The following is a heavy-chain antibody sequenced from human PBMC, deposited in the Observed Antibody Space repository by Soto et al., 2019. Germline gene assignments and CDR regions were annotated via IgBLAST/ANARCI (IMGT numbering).Heavy chain of an antibody. J-gene: IGHJ6*02. Sequence: QVQLVQSGAEVKKPGASVKVSCKASGYTFTSYGISWVRQAPGQGLEWMGWISAYNGNTNYAQKLQGRVTMTTDTSTSTAYMELWSLRSDDTAVYYCAREGVLSGPFANYYYYGMDVWGQGTTVTVSS. D-gene: IGHD2-8*01. CDR2: ISAYNGNT. CDR1: GYTFTSYG. CDR3: AREGVLSGPFANYYYYGMDV. V-gene: IGHV1-18*01.